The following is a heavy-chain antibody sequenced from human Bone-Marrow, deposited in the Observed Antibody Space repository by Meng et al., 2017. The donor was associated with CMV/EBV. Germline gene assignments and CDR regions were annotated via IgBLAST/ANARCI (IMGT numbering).Heavy chain of an antibody. J-gene: IGHJ4*02. CDR1: GGSISSYY. Sequence: SETLSLTCTVSGGSISSYYWSWIRQPPGKGLEWIGYIYYSGSTNYNPSLKSRVTISVDTSKNQFSLKLSSVTAADTAVYYCASGGVVPAAILNYWGQGTLVTVSS. CDR3: ASGGVVPAAILNY. CDR2: IYYSGST. V-gene: IGHV4-59*01. D-gene: IGHD2-2*02.